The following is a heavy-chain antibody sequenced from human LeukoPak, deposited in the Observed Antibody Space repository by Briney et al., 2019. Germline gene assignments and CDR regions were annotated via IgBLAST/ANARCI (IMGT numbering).Heavy chain of an antibody. J-gene: IGHJ5*02. CDR1: GYTFTGYY. CDR2: ISAYNGNT. D-gene: IGHD2-2*01. Sequence: ASVKVSCKASGYTFTGYYMHWVRQAPGQGLEWMGWISAYNGNTNYAQKLQGRVTMTTDTSTSTAYMELRSLRSDDTAVYYCARDHCSSTSCPLNWFDPWGQGTLVTVSS. V-gene: IGHV1-18*04. CDR3: ARDHCSSTSCPLNWFDP.